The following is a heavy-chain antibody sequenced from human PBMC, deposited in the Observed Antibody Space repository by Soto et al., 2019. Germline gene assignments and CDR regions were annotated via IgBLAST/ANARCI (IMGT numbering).Heavy chain of an antibody. CDR3: AKVQLHSRSWYDNHHSGMYX. D-gene: IGHD6-13*01. CDR2: ISRSGGTT. Sequence: GGSLRLSCAASQFTFSTYAMTWVRQAPGKGLEWVSTISRSGGTTYYADSVKGRFTISIENSKKMVWLQMTILRAEDTAIYYCAKVQLHSRSWYDNHHSGMYXWGQGTMVTVS. J-gene: IGHJ6*02. CDR1: QFTFSTYA. V-gene: IGHV3-23*01.